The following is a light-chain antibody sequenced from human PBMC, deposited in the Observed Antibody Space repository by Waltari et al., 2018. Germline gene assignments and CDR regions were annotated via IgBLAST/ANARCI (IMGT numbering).Light chain of an antibody. Sequence: DILMTQSPSSLSASVGDRVTITCRASQSISSSLNWYQQKPGKAPKLLIYAASTLQSGVPSRFSGSGSGTDFTLTISSLQPEDSATYYCQQGYSTPQYTFGQGTKLEIK. CDR3: QQGYSTPQYT. V-gene: IGKV1-39*01. CDR1: QSISSS. CDR2: AAS. J-gene: IGKJ2*01.